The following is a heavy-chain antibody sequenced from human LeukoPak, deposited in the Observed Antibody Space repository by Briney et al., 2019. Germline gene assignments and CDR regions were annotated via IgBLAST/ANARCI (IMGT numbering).Heavy chain of an antibody. CDR3: ARGPSDYDILTGYPSAEYFQH. D-gene: IGHD3-9*01. Sequence: ASVKVSCKASGYTFTGYYMHWVRQAPGQGLEWMGGIIPIFGTANYAQKFQGRVTITADESTSTAYMELSSLRSEDTAVYYCARGPSDYDILTGYPSAEYFQHWGQGTLVTVSS. CDR1: GYTFTGYY. CDR2: IIPIFGTA. J-gene: IGHJ1*01. V-gene: IGHV1-69*13.